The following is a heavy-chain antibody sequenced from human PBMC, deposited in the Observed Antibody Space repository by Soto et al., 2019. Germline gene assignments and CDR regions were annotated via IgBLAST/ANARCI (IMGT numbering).Heavy chain of an antibody. Sequence: ASVKVSCKASGYTFTGYYMHWVRQAPGQGPEWMGWINPNSGGTNYAQKFQGWVTMTRDTSISTAYMELSRLRSDDTAVYYCARGGYCSSTSCSTGHYYYYGMDVWGQGTTVTVSS. V-gene: IGHV1-2*04. CDR2: INPNSGGT. D-gene: IGHD2-2*03. CDR3: ARGGYCSSTSCSTGHYYYYGMDV. CDR1: GYTFTGYY. J-gene: IGHJ6*02.